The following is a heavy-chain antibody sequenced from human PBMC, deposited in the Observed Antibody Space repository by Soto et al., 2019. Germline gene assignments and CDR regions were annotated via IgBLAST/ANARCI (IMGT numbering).Heavy chain of an antibody. CDR1: GGSFSGYY. V-gene: IGHV4-34*01. CDR3: ARTGDYGAFDI. D-gene: IGHD4-17*01. CDR2: INHSGST. Sequence: QVQLQQWGAGLLKPSETLSLTCAVYGGSFSGYYWSWIRQPPGKGLELIGEINHSGSTNYHPSLKSRVTISVDTSKNQFSLKLSSVTAADTAVYYCARTGDYGAFDIWGQGTMVTVSS. J-gene: IGHJ3*02.